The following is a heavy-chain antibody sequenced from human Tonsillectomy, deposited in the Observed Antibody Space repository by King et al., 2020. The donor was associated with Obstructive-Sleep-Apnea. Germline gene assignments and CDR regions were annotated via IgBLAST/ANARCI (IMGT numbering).Heavy chain of an antibody. V-gene: IGHV3-15*01. CDR2: IKIKTDDGTT. J-gene: IGHJ4*02. Sequence: QLVQSGGGLVKPGGSLRLSCAASGFIFSNAWMSWVRPAPGKGLEWVVRIKIKTDDGTTDYAEPVKGRFTISRDDSKNTLYLQMNSLKTDDTAVYYCTRYYDFWSGYPAPFDYWGQGTLVTVSS. CDR1: GFIFSNAW. D-gene: IGHD3-3*01. CDR3: TRYYDFWSGYPAPFDY.